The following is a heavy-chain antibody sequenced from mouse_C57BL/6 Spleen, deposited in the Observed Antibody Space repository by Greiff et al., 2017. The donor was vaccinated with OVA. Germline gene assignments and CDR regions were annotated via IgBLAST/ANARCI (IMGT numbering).Heavy chain of an antibody. D-gene: IGHD4-1*01. V-gene: IGHV5-17*01. CDR1: GFTFSDYG. CDR3: ARELGRRGFAY. CDR2: ISSVSSTI. J-gene: IGHJ3*01. Sequence: EVKLVESGGGLVKPGGSLKLSCAASGFTFSDYGMHWVRQAPEKGLEWVAYISSVSSTIYYADTVKGRFTISRDNAKNTLFLQMTSLRSEDTAMYYCARELGRRGFAYWGQGTLVTVSA.